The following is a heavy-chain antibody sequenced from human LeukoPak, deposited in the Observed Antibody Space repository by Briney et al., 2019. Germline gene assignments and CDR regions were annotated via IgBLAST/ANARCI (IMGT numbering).Heavy chain of an antibody. Sequence: SETLSLTCAVYGGPFSGYYWSWIRQPPGKGLEWIGEINHSGSTNYNPSLKSRVTISVDTSKNQFSLKLSSVTAADTAVYYCARAGYDYVWGSYRYWDAFDIWGQGTMVTVSS. J-gene: IGHJ3*02. V-gene: IGHV4-34*01. CDR3: ARAGYDYVWGSYRYWDAFDI. CDR2: INHSGST. D-gene: IGHD3-16*02. CDR1: GGPFSGYY.